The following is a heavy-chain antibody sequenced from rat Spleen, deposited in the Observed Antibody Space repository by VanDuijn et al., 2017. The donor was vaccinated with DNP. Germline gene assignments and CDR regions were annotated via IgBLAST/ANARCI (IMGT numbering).Heavy chain of an antibody. CDR2: ISYDGGIT. V-gene: IGHV5-22*01. Sequence: EVQLVESGGGLVQPGRSLKLSCAASGFTFSDYYMAWVRPAPTKGLEWVAYISYDGGITNYADSVKGRFTISRDNAKSTLYRQMNSLRSEDMATYYCARPMDYSSGGFAYWGQGTLVTVSS. CDR3: ARPMDYSSGGFAY. D-gene: IGHD1-1*01. J-gene: IGHJ3*01. CDR1: GFTFSDYY.